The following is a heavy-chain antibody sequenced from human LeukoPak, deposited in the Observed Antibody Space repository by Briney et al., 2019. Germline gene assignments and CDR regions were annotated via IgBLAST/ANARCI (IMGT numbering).Heavy chain of an antibody. CDR2: IYYSGST. CDR1: GDSISSYY. CDR3: ARDSYYYDSSGYYYYFDY. Sequence: SETLSLTCTVSGDSISSYYWSWIRQPTGKGLEWIGYIYYSGSTYYNPSLKRRVTTSEEKSKKQFSLKQSSVTAADTAVYYCARDSYYYDSSGYYYYFDYWGQGTLVTVSS. J-gene: IGHJ4*02. V-gene: IGHV4-59*01. D-gene: IGHD3-22*01.